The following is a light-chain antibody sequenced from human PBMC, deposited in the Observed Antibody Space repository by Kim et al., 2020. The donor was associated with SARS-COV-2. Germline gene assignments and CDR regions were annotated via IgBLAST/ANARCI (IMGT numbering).Light chain of an antibody. J-gene: IGKJ1*01. Sequence: EIAMTQSPAALSVSPGERATFSCRASQRVGAKLAWYQQKPGQAPRLLIYGASTRAAGVPARFSGSGSETDFTLIISSVQTGDSATYYCQQYHEWPQWTFGQGTKLEI. V-gene: IGKV3-15*01. CDR3: QQYHEWPQWT. CDR1: QRVGAK. CDR2: GAS.